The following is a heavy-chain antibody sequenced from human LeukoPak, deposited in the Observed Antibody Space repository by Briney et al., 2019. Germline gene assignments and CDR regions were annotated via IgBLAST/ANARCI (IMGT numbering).Heavy chain of an antibody. CDR3: ARGGSGLK. Sequence: SGGSLRLSCAASGFTFSSYSMNWLRQAPGKGLEWISSISSSSSYIYYADSVKGRFTISRHNAKNSLYLQMNSLRAEDRAVYYCARGGSGLKWGRGTLVTVSS. D-gene: IGHD3-10*01. J-gene: IGHJ4*02. CDR2: ISSSSSYI. V-gene: IGHV3-21*01. CDR1: GFTFSSYS.